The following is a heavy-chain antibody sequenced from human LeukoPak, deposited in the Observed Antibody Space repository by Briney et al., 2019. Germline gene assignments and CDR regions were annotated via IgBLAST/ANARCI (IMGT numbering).Heavy chain of an antibody. CDR3: ARHGEYYFDY. V-gene: IGHV4-34*01. CDR1: GGSFSGYY. J-gene: IGHJ4*02. D-gene: IGHD3-10*01. Sequence: SETLSLTCAVYGGSFSGYYWSWIRQPPGKGLEWIGQISRRGNTNYNPSLRSRVTISVDTSKNQLSLKLSTVTAADTALYYCARHGEYYFDYWGQGTLVTVSS. CDR2: ISRRGNT.